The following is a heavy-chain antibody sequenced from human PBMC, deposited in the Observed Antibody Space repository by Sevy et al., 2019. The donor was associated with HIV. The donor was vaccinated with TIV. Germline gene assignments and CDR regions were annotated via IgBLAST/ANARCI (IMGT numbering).Heavy chain of an antibody. Sequence: GGSLRLSCAASGFTFSTYAMSWVRQAPGNGLEWVSGISGSGGSTYYADSLKGRFTIFRDNSKNTLSLQMNSLRAEDTAVYYCAKGDRTFYGLDVSGQGTSVTVSS. CDR1: GFTFSTYA. CDR2: ISGSGGST. J-gene: IGHJ6*02. D-gene: IGHD2-15*01. V-gene: IGHV3-23*01. CDR3: AKGDRTFYGLDV.